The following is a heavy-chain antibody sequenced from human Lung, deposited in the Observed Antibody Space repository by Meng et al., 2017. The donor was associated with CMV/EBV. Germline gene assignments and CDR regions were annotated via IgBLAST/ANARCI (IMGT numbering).Heavy chain of an antibody. Sequence: SLXISCGGSGFIFSSYEMNWVRQAPGKGLEWVSYISSSGNIMYYGDSVKGRFTISRDNARNSLYLQMNSLRVEDTAVYYCARDAGRQYYDFWSGPTYWGQGTLVTVSS. CDR2: ISSSGNIM. D-gene: IGHD3-3*01. J-gene: IGHJ4*02. CDR1: GFIFSSYE. CDR3: ARDAGRQYYDFWSGPTY. V-gene: IGHV3-48*03.